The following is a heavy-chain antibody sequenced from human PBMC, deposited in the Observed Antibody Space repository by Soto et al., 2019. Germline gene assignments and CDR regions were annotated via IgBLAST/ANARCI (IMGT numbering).Heavy chain of an antibody. CDR3: ARSITFDWLFFDY. CDR1: GESINRNNW. J-gene: IGHJ4*02. Sequence: NPSETLSLTCTVCGESINRNNWWSWVSQAPGKGLEWIGEIYHSGSTNYNPSLKSRVTISVDKSKNQFSLKLSSVTAADTAVYYCARSITFDWLFFDYWGQGTLVTVSS. CDR2: IYHSGST. D-gene: IGHD3-9*01. V-gene: IGHV4-4*02.